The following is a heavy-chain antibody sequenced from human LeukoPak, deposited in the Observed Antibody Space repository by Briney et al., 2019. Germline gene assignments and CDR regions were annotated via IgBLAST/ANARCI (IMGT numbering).Heavy chain of an antibody. J-gene: IGHJ4*02. CDR1: GDSISRYS. Sequence: SETLSLTCIVSGDSISRYSWSWVRQPPGKGLDWTTYTFKSGSTYYNPFLKSRVTISVDTSKNQFSLRLNSLTAADTAVYYCARSSPYCSGGSCFYDYWGQGTLVTVSS. D-gene: IGHD2-15*01. CDR2: TFKSGST. CDR3: ARSSPYCSGGSCFYDY. V-gene: IGHV4-59*01.